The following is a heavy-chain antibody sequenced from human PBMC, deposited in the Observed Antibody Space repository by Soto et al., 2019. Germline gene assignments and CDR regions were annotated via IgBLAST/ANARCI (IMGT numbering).Heavy chain of an antibody. CDR2: INAGNGNT. CDR3: ARDPQYSSGWGNYYYYMDV. Sequence: ASVKVSCKAAGYTLTSYAMHWVRHAPGQRLEWIGWINAGNGNTKYSQKFQGRVTITRDTSASTAYMELSSLRSEDTAVYYCARDPQYSSGWGNYYYYMDVWGKGTTVTVSS. V-gene: IGHV1-3*01. CDR1: GYTLTSYA. D-gene: IGHD6-19*01. J-gene: IGHJ6*03.